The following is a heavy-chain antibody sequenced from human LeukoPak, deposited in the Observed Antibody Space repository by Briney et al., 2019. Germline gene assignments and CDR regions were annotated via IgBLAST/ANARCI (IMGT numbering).Heavy chain of an antibody. CDR1: GGSISSSNW. CDR3: ARGGGLLWFGELSPFDY. CDR2: IYHSGST. D-gene: IGHD3-10*01. V-gene: IGHV4-4*02. J-gene: IGHJ4*02. Sequence: PSGTLSLTCAVSGGSISSSNWWSWVRQPPGKGLEWIGEIYHSGSTNYNPSHKSRVTISVDKSKNQFSLKLSSVTAADTAVYYCARGGGLLWFGELSPFDYWGQGTLVTVSS.